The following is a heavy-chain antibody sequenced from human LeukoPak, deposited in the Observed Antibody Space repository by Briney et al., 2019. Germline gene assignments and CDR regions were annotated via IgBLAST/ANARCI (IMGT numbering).Heavy chain of an antibody. CDR1: GGSISSYY. J-gene: IGHJ5*02. CDR2: IYYSGST. Sequence: PSETLSPTCTVSGGSISSYYWSWIRQPPGKGLEWIGYIYYSGSTNYNPSLKSRVTISVDTSKNQFSLKLSSVTAADTAVYYCARHESPGYSSGQNWFDPWGQGTLVTVSS. D-gene: IGHD6-19*01. V-gene: IGHV4-59*08. CDR3: ARHESPGYSSGQNWFDP.